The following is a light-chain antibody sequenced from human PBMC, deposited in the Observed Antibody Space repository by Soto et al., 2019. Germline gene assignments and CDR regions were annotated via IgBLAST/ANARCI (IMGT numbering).Light chain of an antibody. J-gene: IGLJ3*02. CDR1: NSNIGRYS. V-gene: IGLV1-44*01. CDR2: SDD. CDR3: AAWDDNLNGPL. Sequence: QSVLTQPPSLSGTPGQRVTISCSGSNSNIGRYSVNWYQHSPGMAPKILIYSDDERPSGVPDRFSGSKSGTSASLAISGLQSEDEAEYYCAAWDDNLNGPLFGGGTKLTVL.